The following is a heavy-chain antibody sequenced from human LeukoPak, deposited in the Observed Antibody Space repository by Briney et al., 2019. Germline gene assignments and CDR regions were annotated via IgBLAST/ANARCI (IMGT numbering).Heavy chain of an antibody. J-gene: IGHJ6*03. Sequence: GGSLRLSCAASGFTFSDYYMSWIRQAPGKGLEWVSYVSSSGSTIYYADSVKGRFTISRDNAKNSLYLQMNSLRAEDTAVYYCARGPRTTGTLGYYYYYMDVWGKGTTVTVSS. CDR3: ARGPRTTGTLGYYYYYMDV. CDR1: GFTFSDYY. D-gene: IGHD1-1*01. CDR2: VSSSGSTI. V-gene: IGHV3-11*01.